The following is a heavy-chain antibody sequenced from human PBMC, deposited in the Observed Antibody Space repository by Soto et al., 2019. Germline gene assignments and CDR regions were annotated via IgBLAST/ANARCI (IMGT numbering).Heavy chain of an antibody. D-gene: IGHD3-22*01. CDR2: INHSGST. Sequence: SETLSLTCAVYGGYFSGYYWTWIRQPPGTGLEWIGEINHSGSTNYNPSLKSRVTISVDTSKNQFSLKLSSVTAADTAVYYCMLGSGWKDFDYWGQGTLVTVSS. CDR1: GGYFSGYY. J-gene: IGHJ4*02. V-gene: IGHV4-34*01. CDR3: MLGSGWKDFDY.